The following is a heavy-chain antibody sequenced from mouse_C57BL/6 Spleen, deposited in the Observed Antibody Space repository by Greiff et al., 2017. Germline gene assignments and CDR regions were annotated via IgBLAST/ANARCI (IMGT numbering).Heavy chain of an antibody. D-gene: IGHD2-1*01. CDR2: IDPSDSYT. CDR1: GYTFTSYW. CDR3: ARSGGNYRYARDY. J-gene: IGHJ2*01. Sequence: QVQLQQPGAELVMPGASVKLSCKASGYTFTSYWMHWVKQRPGQGLEWIGEIDPSDSYTNYNQKFKGKSTLTVDKSSSTAYMQLSSLTSEDSAVYYCARSGGNYRYARDYWGQGTTLTVSS. V-gene: IGHV1-69*01.